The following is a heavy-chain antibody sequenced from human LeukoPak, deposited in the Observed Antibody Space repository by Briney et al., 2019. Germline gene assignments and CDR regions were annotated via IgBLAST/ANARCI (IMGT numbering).Heavy chain of an antibody. V-gene: IGHV1-18*04. CDR2: ISAYNGNT. J-gene: IGHJ6*03. CDR1: GYTFTGYY. Sequence: ASVKVSCKASGYTFTGYYMHWVRQAPGQGLEWMGWISAYNGNTNYAQKLQGRVTMTTDTSTSTAYMELRSLRSDDTAVYYCARVARGYSSSYYYYYMDVWGKGTTVTVSS. CDR3: ARVARGYSSSYYYYYMDV. D-gene: IGHD6-13*01.